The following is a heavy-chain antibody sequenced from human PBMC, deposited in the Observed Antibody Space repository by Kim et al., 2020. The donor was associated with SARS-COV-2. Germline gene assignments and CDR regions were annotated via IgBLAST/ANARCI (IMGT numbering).Heavy chain of an antibody. D-gene: IGHD4-17*01. CDR1: GFTFGDYA. V-gene: IGHV3-49*04. CDR3: TRLVTTVVTPGHYFDY. Sequence: GGSLRLSCTASGFTFGDYAMSWVRQAPGKGLEWVGFIRSKAYGGTTEYAASVKGRFTISRDDSKSIAYLQMNSLKTEDTAVYYCTRLVTTVVTPGHYFDYWGRGTLAPV. CDR2: IRSKAYGGTT. J-gene: IGHJ4*02.